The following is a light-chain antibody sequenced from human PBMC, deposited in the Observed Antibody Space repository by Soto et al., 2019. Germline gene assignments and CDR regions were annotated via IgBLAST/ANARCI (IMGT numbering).Light chain of an antibody. Sequence: EIVLTHSPASLSWSPGGRATLSCRASKTVGHSLAWYHHRPGQAPRLLISQASNGATGVPSRFGGSGSATDFTLTINSLDPEDFAVYYCQQYTRLPITFGQGTRLEIK. CDR2: QAS. V-gene: IGKV3-11*01. J-gene: IGKJ5*01. CDR1: KTVGHS. CDR3: QQYTRLPIT.